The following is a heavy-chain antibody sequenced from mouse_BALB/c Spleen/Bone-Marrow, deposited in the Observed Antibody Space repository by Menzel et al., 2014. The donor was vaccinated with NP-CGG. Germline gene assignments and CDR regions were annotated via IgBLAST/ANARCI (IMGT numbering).Heavy chain of an antibody. J-gene: IGHJ2*01. D-gene: IGHD2-4*01. CDR2: IFPGTGTT. Sequence: QVQLTESGAELVKPGASVKLSCKTSGYTFTSYWIQWVKQRPGQGLGWIGEIFPGTGTTYYNEKFKDKATLTIDTSSSTAYMQLSSLTSEDSAVYFCARKGISTVIATAYYFDYWAQGSTLTVSS. CDR3: ARKGISTVIATAYYFDY. CDR1: GYTFTSYW. V-gene: IGHV1S132*01.